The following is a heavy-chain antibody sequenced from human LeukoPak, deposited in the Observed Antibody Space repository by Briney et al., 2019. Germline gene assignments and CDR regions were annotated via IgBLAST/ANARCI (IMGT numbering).Heavy chain of an antibody. CDR2: IIPIFGTA. CDR1: GGTFSSYA. V-gene: IGHV1-69*13. Sequence: ASVKVSCKASGGTFSSYAISWVRQAPGQGLEWMGGIIPIFGTANYAQKFQGRVTITADESTSTAYMELSSLRSDDTAVYYCARPRSKQLLDAFDIWGQGTMVTVSS. D-gene: IGHD6-6*01. CDR3: ARPRSKQLLDAFDI. J-gene: IGHJ3*02.